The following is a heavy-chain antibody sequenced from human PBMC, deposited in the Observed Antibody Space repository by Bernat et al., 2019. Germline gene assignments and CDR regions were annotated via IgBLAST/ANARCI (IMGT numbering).Heavy chain of an antibody. CDR2: SSGSGSST. CDR3: AKDSGYDDRSLDY. Sequence: EVHLVESGGGLVQPGESLRLTCAASGFTFSNYAMSWVRQAPGKGLGWVSGSSGSGSSTNYADSVKGRFTISRDNSKNTLYLQINSLRAEDTAVYYCAKDSGYDDRSLDYWGQGTLVTVSS. V-gene: IGHV3-23*04. J-gene: IGHJ4*02. CDR1: GFTFSNYA. D-gene: IGHD5-12*01.